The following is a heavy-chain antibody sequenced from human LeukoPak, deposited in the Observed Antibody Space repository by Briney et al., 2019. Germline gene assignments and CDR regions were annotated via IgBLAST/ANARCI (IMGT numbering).Heavy chain of an antibody. CDR1: GYTFTSYG. V-gene: IGHV1-18*01. CDR2: ISAYNGNT. D-gene: IGHD5-18*01. Sequence: ASVTVSCKASGYTFTSYGISWVRQAPGQGLEWMGWISAYNGNTNYAQKLQGRVTMTTDTSTSTAYMELRSLRSDDTAVYYCARVVAMVTSFYFDYWGQGTLATVSS. J-gene: IGHJ4*02. CDR3: ARVVAMVTSFYFDY.